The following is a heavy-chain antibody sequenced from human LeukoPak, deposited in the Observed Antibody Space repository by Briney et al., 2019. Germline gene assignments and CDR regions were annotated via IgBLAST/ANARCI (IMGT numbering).Heavy chain of an antibody. CDR3: AKDRGYYYDSSAYGSYFDY. CDR1: GFAFDDYA. V-gene: IGHV3-9*01. Sequence: GGSLRLSCAASGFAFDDYAMHWVRQAPGKGLEWVSGISWNSGSIGYADSVRGRFTISRDNSKNSLYLQMNSLRTEDTALYYCAKDRGYYYDSSAYGSYFDYWGQGTLVTVSS. J-gene: IGHJ4*02. CDR2: ISWNSGSI. D-gene: IGHD3-22*01.